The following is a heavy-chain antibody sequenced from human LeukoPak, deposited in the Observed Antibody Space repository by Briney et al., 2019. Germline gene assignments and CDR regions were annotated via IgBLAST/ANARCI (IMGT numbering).Heavy chain of an antibody. J-gene: IGHJ6*03. Sequence: GGSLRLSCAASGFTFSTYTMNWVRQAPGKGLEWVSSISSSSSYIYDADSVKGRFTISRDNAKNSLYLQMNSLRAEDTAVYYCARRIYYYYMDVWGKGTTVTVSS. CDR1: GFTFSTYT. CDR3: ARRIYYYYMDV. V-gene: IGHV3-21*01. CDR2: ISSSSSYI.